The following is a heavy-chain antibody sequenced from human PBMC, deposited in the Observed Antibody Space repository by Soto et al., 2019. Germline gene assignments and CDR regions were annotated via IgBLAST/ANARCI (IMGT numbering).Heavy chain of an antibody. J-gene: IGHJ6*02. Sequence: PGGSLRLSCAASGFTFSSYSMNWVRQAPGKGLEWVSYISSSSSTIYYADSVKGRFTISRDNAKNSLYLQMNSLRDEDTAVYYCAREASGTYYYYGMDVWGQGTTVTVSS. CDR2: ISSSSSTI. D-gene: IGHD1-1*01. V-gene: IGHV3-48*02. CDR1: GFTFSSYS. CDR3: AREASGTYYYYGMDV.